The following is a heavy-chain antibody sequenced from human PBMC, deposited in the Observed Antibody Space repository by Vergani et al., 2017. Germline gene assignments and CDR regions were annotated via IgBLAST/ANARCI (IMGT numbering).Heavy chain of an antibody. CDR2: ISSGGGDI. J-gene: IGHJ1*01. CDR1: GFTFDTYT. CDR3: TTAWGLYYLHGEYFQY. V-gene: IGHV3-23*01. Sequence: EVQLLESGGGLVQPGGSRRLSCAGAGFTFDTYTMAYVRQAPGKGLEWVATISSGGGDIFYVDSVKGRFIISRDNSKNTLFLQMNSLKDEDTAVYYCTTAWGLYYLHGEYFQYWGRGTLVSVSS. D-gene: IGHD3-10*01.